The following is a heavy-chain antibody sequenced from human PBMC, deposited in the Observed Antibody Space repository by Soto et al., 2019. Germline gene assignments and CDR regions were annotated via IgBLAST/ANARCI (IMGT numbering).Heavy chain of an antibody. D-gene: IGHD6-13*01. CDR3: ARAIAAAGTVSGVFDY. CDR1: GGSISSYY. J-gene: IGHJ4*02. V-gene: IGHV4-59*01. Sequence: SETLSLTCTVSGGSISSYYWSWIRQPPGKGLEWIGYIYYSGSTNYNPSLKSRVTISVDTSKNQFSLKLSSVTAADTAVYYCARAIAAAGTVSGVFDYWSQGTLVTVSS. CDR2: IYYSGST.